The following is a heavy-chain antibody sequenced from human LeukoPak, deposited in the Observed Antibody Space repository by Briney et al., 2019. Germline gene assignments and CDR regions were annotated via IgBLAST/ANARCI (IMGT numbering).Heavy chain of an antibody. Sequence: AGGSLRLSCAASGFTFSTYWMEWVRQTPGRGLVWVSRITSDGTTTTYADSVKGRFTISRDNAKNTLYLQMNSLRVEDTAVYYCARKENILTGYYDHWGQGTLVTVSS. D-gene: IGHD3-9*01. CDR1: GFTFSTYW. J-gene: IGHJ5*02. CDR2: ITSDGTTT. V-gene: IGHV3-74*01. CDR3: ARKENILTGYYDH.